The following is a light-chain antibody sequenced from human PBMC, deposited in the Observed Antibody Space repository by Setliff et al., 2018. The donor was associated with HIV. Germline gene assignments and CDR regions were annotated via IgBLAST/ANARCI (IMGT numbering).Light chain of an antibody. CDR2: EVS. V-gene: IGLV2-14*01. J-gene: IGLJ1*01. CDR1: SSDVGGYNY. Sequence: QSALSQPASVSGSPGQSITISCTGTSSDVGGYNYVSWYQQHPGKAPRLMIYEVSNRPSGVSNRFSGSKSGNTASLTISGLQAEDEADYYCSSYTSSGTHVFGTGTKVTVL. CDR3: SSYTSSGTHV.